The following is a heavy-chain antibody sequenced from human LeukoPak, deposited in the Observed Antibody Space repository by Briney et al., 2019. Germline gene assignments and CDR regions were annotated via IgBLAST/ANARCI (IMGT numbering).Heavy chain of an antibody. Sequence: PSETLSLTCTVSGGSISSALYHWGWIRQPPGKNLEWLGSVYYTGSTHNNPSLKSRVTISVDTSKNQFSLKLSSVTAADTAVYYCARTNDAFDIWGQGTMVTVSS. CDR1: GGSISSALYH. V-gene: IGHV4-39*07. CDR2: VYYTGST. CDR3: ARTNDAFDI. J-gene: IGHJ3*02.